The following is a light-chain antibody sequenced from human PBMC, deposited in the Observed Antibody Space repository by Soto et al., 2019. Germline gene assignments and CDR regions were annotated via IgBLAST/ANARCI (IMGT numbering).Light chain of an antibody. V-gene: IGKV1-17*01. CDR2: AAS. J-gene: IGKJ4*01. CDR1: QSISDY. CDR3: LEHSLYPLLT. Sequence: DIPMTPSPSTLSASVGDRVTIPCRPSQSISDYLAWYQQKPGRAPRRLIYAASNLQSGVPSRFSGSGSGTEFTLTINSLQPEDFATYYCLEHSLYPLLTFGGGTKVDIK.